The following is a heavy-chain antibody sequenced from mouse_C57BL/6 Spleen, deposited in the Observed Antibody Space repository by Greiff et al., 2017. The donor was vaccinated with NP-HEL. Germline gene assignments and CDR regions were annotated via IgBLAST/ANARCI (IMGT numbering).Heavy chain of an antibody. J-gene: IGHJ4*01. CDR3: ATREAMDY. CDR2: IYPGDGDT. Sequence: VQLQQSGPELVKPGASVKISCKASGYAFRSSWMNWVKQRPGKGLEWIGRIYPGDGDTNYIGKFKGKATLTADKSSSTAYMQLSSLTSEDSAVYFCATREAMDYWGQGTSVTVSS. V-gene: IGHV1-82*01. CDR1: GYAFRSSW.